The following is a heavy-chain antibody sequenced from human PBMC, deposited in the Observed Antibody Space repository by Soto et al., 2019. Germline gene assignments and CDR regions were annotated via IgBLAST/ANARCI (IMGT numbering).Heavy chain of an antibody. CDR1: GFTFSSYG. J-gene: IGHJ4*02. D-gene: IGHD2-21*02. CDR2: IWYDGSNK. V-gene: IGHV3-33*01. Sequence: QVQLVESGGGVVQPGRSLRLSCAASGFTFSSYGMHWVRQAPGKGLEWVAVIWYDGSNKYYADSVKGRFTISRDNSKNPLYLQMNSVRAEDTAVYYCAREGNCGGDCYPSDYWGQGTLVTVSS. CDR3: AREGNCGGDCYPSDY.